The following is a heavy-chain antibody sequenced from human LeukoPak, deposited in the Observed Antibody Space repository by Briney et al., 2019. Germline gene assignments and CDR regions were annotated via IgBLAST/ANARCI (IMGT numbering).Heavy chain of an antibody. CDR1: GYTFTGYY. Sequence: ASVNVSCKASGYTFTGYYMHWVRQSPGQGLEWMGWINPNSGGTNYAQKFQGRVTMTRDTSISTAYMELSRLRSDDTAVYYCAGTDDYDAFDIWGQGTMVTVSS. J-gene: IGHJ3*02. V-gene: IGHV1-2*02. D-gene: IGHD4-11*01. CDR3: AGTDDYDAFDI. CDR2: INPNSGGT.